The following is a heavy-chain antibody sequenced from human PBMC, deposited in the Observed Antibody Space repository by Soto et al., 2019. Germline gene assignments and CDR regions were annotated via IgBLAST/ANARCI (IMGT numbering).Heavy chain of an antibody. CDR3: ARDKAIFPRSTDYYYGMDV. V-gene: IGHV4-59*01. CDR2: IYYSGST. CDR1: GGSISSYY. Sequence: SETLSLTCTVSGGSISSYYWSWIRQPPGKGLEWIGYIYYSGSTNYNPSLKSRVTISVDTSKNQFSLKLSSVTAADTAVYYCARDKAIFPRSTDYYYGMDVWGQGTKVTSP. D-gene: IGHD3-3*01. J-gene: IGHJ6*02.